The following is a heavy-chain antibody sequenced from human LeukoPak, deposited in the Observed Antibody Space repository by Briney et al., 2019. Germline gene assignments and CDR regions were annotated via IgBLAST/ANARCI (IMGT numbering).Heavy chain of an antibody. J-gene: IGHJ4*02. CDR2: ISTSSSTM. D-gene: IGHD1-1*01. V-gene: IGHV3-48*01. Sequence: PGGSLRLSCAASGFAFSSHALNWVRQAPGKGLEWVSYISTSSSTMYYADSVKGRFTISRDNAKNSLYLQMNSLRAEDTAVYYCARAQMRGYTLFDYWGQGTLVTVSS. CDR3: ARAQMRGYTLFDY. CDR1: GFAFSSHA.